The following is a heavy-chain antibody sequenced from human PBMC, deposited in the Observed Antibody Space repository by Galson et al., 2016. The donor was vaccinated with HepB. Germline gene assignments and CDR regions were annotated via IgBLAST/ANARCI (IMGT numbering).Heavy chain of an antibody. CDR3: ARVLGMQGRLLKWFVSNDAFDF. CDR1: GFSLNTTGVG. V-gene: IGHV2-5*02. CDR2: IYWDDDK. J-gene: IGHJ3*01. D-gene: IGHD3-3*01. Sequence: PALVKPTQTLTLTCAFSGFSLNTTGVGVGWIRQPPGKALEWLALIYWDDDKRYSPSLKSRLAIARDTSKNQVVLTMTNTDPRDTGTYSCARVLGMQGRLLKWFVSNDAFDFWGQGTLVTVS.